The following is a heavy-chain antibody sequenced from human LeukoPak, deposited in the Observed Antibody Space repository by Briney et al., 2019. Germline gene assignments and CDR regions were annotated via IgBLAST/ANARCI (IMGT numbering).Heavy chain of an antibody. CDR2: INPNSGGT. Sequence: ASVEVSCKASGYTFTGYYMHWVRQAPGQGLEWMGWINPNSGGTNYAQKFQGRVTMTRDTSISTAYMELSRLRSDDTAVYYCARDRGYSSSWYNYYYMDVWGKGTTVTVSS. J-gene: IGHJ6*03. D-gene: IGHD6-13*01. CDR1: GYTFTGYY. V-gene: IGHV1-2*02. CDR3: ARDRGYSSSWYNYYYMDV.